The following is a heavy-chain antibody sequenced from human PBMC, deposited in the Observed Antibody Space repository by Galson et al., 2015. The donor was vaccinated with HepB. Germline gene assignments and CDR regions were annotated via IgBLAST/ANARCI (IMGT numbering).Heavy chain of an antibody. CDR2: IYYSGSA. J-gene: IGHJ4*02. D-gene: IGHD2-21*02. CDR1: GGSISSGSYY. V-gene: IGHV4-30-4*01. CDR3: ARGAYCTGDCSQSGFDF. Sequence: TLSLTCTVSGGSISSGSYYWSWIRQPPGKGLEWIGYIYYSGSAYYNPSLKSRLFISVGTSKNQFSLKLSSVTAADTAVYYCARGAYCTGDCSQSGFDFWGLGTLVTVSS.